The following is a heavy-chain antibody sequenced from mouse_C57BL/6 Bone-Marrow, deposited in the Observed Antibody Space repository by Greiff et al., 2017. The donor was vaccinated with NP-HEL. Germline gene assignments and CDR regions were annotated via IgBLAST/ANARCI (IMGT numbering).Heavy chain of an antibody. CDR1: GYTFTSYW. CDR2: IYPSDSET. D-gene: IGHD2-3*01. CDR3: ARDDGYHYFDY. Sequence: QVQLQQPGAELVRPGSSVKLSCKASGYTFTSYWMDWVKQRPGQGLEWIGNIYPSDSETHYNQKFKDKATLTVDKSSSTAYMQLSSLTSEDSAFYYCARDDGYHYFDYWGQGTTLTVSS. J-gene: IGHJ2*01. V-gene: IGHV1-61*01.